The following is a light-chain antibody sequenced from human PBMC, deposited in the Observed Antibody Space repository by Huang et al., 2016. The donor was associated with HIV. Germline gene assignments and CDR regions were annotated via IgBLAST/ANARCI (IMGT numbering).Light chain of an antibody. J-gene: IGKJ1*01. CDR3: LQDFNYPRT. V-gene: IGKV1-6*01. CDR2: AAS. Sequence: AIQMTQSPSSLSASLGDRITITCRESQGIRNDLGWYQHKPGKAPKLLIYAASELQVGVPLRFRGSGSGTDFTLIITSLQPEDVGTYYCLQDFNYPRTFGQGTTVNI. CDR1: QGIRND.